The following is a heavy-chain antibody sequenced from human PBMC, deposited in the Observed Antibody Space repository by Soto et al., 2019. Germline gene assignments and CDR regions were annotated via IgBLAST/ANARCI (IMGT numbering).Heavy chain of an antibody. CDR3: AKDGFRRSEYSGYAFPDY. V-gene: IGHV3-30*18. J-gene: IGHJ4*02. Sequence: GGSLRLSCAASGFTFSSYGMHWVRQAPGKGLEWVAVISYDGSNKYYADSVKGRFTISRDNSKNTLYLQMNSLRAEDTAVYYCAKDGFRRSEYSGYAFPDYWGQGTLVTVSS. D-gene: IGHD5-12*01. CDR2: ISYDGSNK. CDR1: GFTFSSYG.